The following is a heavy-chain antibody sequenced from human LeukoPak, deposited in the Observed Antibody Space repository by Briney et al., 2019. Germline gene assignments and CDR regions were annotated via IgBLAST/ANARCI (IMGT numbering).Heavy chain of an antibody. CDR2: ISWGGGST. V-gene: IGHV3-43*01. Sequence: ESGGVVVQPGGPLRLSCAASGFTFAAYTMHWVRQAPGNSLGWVSYISWGGGSTYYADSVKGRFTISRDNSKNYLYLQMNSLRTEDTALYYCAKGAVDTAMVSYMDVWGKGTTVTVSS. J-gene: IGHJ6*03. CDR1: GFTFAAYT. CDR3: AKGAVDTAMVSYMDV. D-gene: IGHD5-18*01.